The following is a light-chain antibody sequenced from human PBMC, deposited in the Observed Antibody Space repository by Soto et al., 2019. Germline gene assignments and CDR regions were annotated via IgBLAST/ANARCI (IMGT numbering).Light chain of an antibody. CDR2: ETN. CDR1: SSNIGNNH. Sequence: QSVLTQPPSASGTPGQRVTISCSGSSSNIGNNHVYWYQQLAGTAPKLLMSETNQRPSGVPIRFTASKYGSSASLAISGLRSEDEAAYYCAAWDGGLSRPLFGGGTKVTVL. V-gene: IGLV1-47*01. J-gene: IGLJ3*02. CDR3: AAWDGGLSRPL.